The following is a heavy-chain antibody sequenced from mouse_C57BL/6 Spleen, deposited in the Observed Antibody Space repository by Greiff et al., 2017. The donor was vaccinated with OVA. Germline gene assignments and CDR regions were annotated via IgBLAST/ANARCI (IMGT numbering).Heavy chain of an antibody. J-gene: IGHJ2*01. Sequence: VQLQRSGPELVKPGASVKISCKASGYSFTGYYMNWVKQSPEKSLEWIGEINPSTGGTTYNQKFKAKATLTVDKSSSTAYMQLKSLTSEDSAVYYCARNSNYLFDYWGQGTTLTVSS. CDR1: GYSFTGYY. CDR3: ARNSNYLFDY. V-gene: IGHV1-42*01. D-gene: IGHD2-5*01. CDR2: INPSTGGT.